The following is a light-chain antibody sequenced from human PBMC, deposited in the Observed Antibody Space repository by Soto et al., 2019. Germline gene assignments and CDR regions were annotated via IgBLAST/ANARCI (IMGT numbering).Light chain of an antibody. CDR3: QQYGSSRYT. Sequence: EIVLTQSPGTLSLSPGERATLSCRASQSVSSSYLAWYQQKPGQALRLLIYGASSRATGIPDRFSGSGSGTDFSLNISRLEPEDFAVYYCQQYGSSRYTLGQGTKLEIK. J-gene: IGKJ2*01. CDR1: QSVSSSY. CDR2: GAS. V-gene: IGKV3-20*01.